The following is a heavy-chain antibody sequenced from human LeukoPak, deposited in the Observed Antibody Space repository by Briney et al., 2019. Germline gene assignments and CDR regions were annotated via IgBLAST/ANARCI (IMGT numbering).Heavy chain of an antibody. CDR1: GFSVSHNY. CDR3: ARRNYYNSSGPFDY. CDR2: MYSGGST. V-gene: IGHV3-53*01. J-gene: IGHJ4*02. D-gene: IGHD3-22*01. Sequence: GGSLRLSCAASGFSVSHNYMSWVRQAPGKGLEWVPVMYSGGSTYYADSVKGRFTISRDNSKNTLYLQMNNLRAEDTAVYYCARRNYYNSSGPFDYWGQGTLVTVSS.